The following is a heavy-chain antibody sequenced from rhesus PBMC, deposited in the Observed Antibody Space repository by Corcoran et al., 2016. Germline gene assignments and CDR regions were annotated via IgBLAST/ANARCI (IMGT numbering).Heavy chain of an antibody. J-gene: IGHJ1*01. CDR3: ARWATVPKCFEL. Sequence: QVQLQESGPGLVKPSETLSLTCAVSGDSISGLYCNWSRHPPGKGLEWIWAIGCRSGNTWTNPSLENRVVLSTDTAKHQFSLKLTSVTAADTAVYFCARWATVPKCFELWGQGALVTVSS. CDR1: GDSISGLY. D-gene: IGHD5-36*01. V-gene: IGHV4-165*02. CDR2: IGCRSGNT.